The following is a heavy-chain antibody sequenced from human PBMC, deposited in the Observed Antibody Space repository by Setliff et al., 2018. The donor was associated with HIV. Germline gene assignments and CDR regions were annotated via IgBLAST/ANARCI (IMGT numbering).Heavy chain of an antibody. D-gene: IGHD2-2*01. CDR3: ARARYCSSTSCPWDAFDI. Sequence: KTGGYLRLSCAASGFTFSSYSMNWVRQAPGKGLEWVSSISSSSNYIYYADSVKGRFTISRDNAKNSLYLQMSSLRAEDTAVYYCARARYCSSTSCPWDAFDIWGQGTMVTVSS. CDR2: ISSSSNYI. J-gene: IGHJ3*02. CDR1: GFTFSSYS. V-gene: IGHV3-21*01.